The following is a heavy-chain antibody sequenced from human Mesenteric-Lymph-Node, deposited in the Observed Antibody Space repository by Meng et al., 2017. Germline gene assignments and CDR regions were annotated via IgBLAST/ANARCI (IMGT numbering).Heavy chain of an antibody. CDR3: ARDSAADKPDTGSYFGMFDY. CDR2: IYYSGST. CDR1: GGSVNTGHFY. J-gene: IGHJ4*02. D-gene: IGHD1-26*01. V-gene: IGHV4-61*03. Sequence: SETLSLTCTVSGGSVNTGHFYWSWIRQSPGKGLEWIGYIYYSGSTNYNPSLKSRVTMSLDTSKNHFSLRLNSVPAADTAVYYCARDSAADKPDTGSYFGMFDYWGQGTLVTVSS.